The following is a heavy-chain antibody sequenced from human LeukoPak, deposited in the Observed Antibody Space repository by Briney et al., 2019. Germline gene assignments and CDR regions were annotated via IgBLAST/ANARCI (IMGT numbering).Heavy chain of an antibody. Sequence: GASVKVSCKASGYTFTSYGISWVRQAPGHGLEWMGWISAYNGNTNYAQKLQGRVTMTTDTSTSTAYMELKSLRSDDTAVYYCARGLGYYDSSEYFDYWGQGTLVTVSS. CDR1: GYTFTSYG. V-gene: IGHV1-18*01. CDR2: ISAYNGNT. CDR3: ARGLGYYDSSEYFDY. D-gene: IGHD3-22*01. J-gene: IGHJ4*02.